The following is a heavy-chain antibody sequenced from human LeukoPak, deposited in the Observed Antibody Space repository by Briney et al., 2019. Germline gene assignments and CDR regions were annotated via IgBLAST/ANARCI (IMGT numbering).Heavy chain of an antibody. D-gene: IGHD3-10*01. CDR3: ARDSHPVLLWFGELGFPNY. CDR2: ISCDGSNK. V-gene: IGHV3-30*04. Sequence: GRSLRLSCAASGFTFSSYAMHWVRQAPGKGLEWVAVISCDGSNKYYADSVKGRFTISRDNSKNTLYLQMNSLRAEDTAVYYCARDSHPVLLWFGELGFPNYWGQGTLVTVSS. J-gene: IGHJ4*02. CDR1: GFTFSSYA.